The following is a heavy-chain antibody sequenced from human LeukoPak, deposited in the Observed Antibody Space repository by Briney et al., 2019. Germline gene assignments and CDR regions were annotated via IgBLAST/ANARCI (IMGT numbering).Heavy chain of an antibody. CDR2: MNPNSGNT. CDR3: AKGRRITSGGVIYTFFAY. J-gene: IGHJ4*02. Sequence: ASVKVSFKASGYTFTSYDINWLRQATGQGLELMGWMNPNSGNTGYAQKFQGRVTMTRNTSISTAYMELSSLRPEETAVYYCAKGRRITSGGVIYTFFAYWGQGTLVTVSS. CDR1: GYTFTSYD. D-gene: IGHD3-16*02. V-gene: IGHV1-8*01.